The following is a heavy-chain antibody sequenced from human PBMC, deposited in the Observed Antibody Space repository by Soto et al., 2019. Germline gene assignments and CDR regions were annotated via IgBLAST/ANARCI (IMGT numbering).Heavy chain of an antibody. D-gene: IGHD1-26*01. CDR3: ARLEKWYYNYYGLDV. J-gene: IGHJ6*02. Sequence: ESLKISCQGSGYSFTTYWISWVRQMPGKGLEWMGKIDPGDSSTNYSPSFRGHITISVDRSINTAHLQFSSLKAADTAVYYCARLEKWYYNYYGLDVWGQGTMVTVSS. CDR1: GYSFTTYW. V-gene: IGHV5-10-1*01. CDR2: IDPGDSST.